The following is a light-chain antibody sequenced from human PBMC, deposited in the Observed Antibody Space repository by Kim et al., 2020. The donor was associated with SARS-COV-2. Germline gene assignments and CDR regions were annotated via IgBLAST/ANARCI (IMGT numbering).Light chain of an antibody. CDR3: QQSYSTPPWHT. CDR1: QSISNN. J-gene: IGKJ2*01. CDR2: GAS. V-gene: IGKV1-39*01. Sequence: DIQMTQSPPSLSASVGDRVTITCRASQSISNNLNWYQQKSGKAPKVLIYGASSLQSGVPSRFSGSASGTDFTLTISSLQPEDFATYYCQQSYSTPPWHTVGQGTKLE.